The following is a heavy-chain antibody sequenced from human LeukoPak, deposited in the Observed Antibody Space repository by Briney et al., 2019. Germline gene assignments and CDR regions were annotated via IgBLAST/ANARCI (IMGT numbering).Heavy chain of an antibody. CDR3: AHRGEAAGMGNWFDP. Sequence: SGPTLVNPTQTLTLTCTFFGFSLSTSGVGVGWIRQPPGKALEWLALIYWNDDKRYSPSLKSRLTITKDTSKNQVVLTMTNMDPVDTATYYCAHRGEAAGMGNWFDPWGQGTLVTVSS. CDR1: GFSLSTSGVG. J-gene: IGHJ5*02. D-gene: IGHD6-13*01. CDR2: IYWNDDK. V-gene: IGHV2-5*01.